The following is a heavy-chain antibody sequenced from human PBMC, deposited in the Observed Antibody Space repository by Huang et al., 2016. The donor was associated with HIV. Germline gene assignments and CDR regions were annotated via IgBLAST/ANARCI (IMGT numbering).Heavy chain of an antibody. CDR1: GFTFSDYY. J-gene: IGHJ4*02. CDR2: IGSSGSII. V-gene: IGHV3-11*01. Sequence: QVQVVESGGGLVKPGGSLRLSCAASGFTFSDYYMNWIRQAPGKGLGWVSYIGSSGSIIYYADSVKGRFTISRDNAKNSLYLQMNSLRAEDTAVYYCARDSNWNFRYFDYWGQGTLVTVSS. D-gene: IGHD1-7*01. CDR3: ARDSNWNFRYFDY.